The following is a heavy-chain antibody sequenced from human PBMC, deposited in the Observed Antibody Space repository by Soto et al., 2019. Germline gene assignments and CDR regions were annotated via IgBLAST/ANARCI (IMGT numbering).Heavy chain of an antibody. J-gene: IGHJ3*02. CDR3: ARDYQKRKYYYDSSGYPPQLAFDI. Sequence: GASLKVSCKASGYTFTCYGISWVRQAPGQGLEWMGWISAYNGNTNYAQKLQGRVTMTTDTSTSTAYMELRSLRSDDTAVYYCARDYQKRKYYYDSSGYPPQLAFDIWGQGTMVTVSS. CDR2: ISAYNGNT. V-gene: IGHV1-18*01. D-gene: IGHD3-22*01. CDR1: GYTFTCYG.